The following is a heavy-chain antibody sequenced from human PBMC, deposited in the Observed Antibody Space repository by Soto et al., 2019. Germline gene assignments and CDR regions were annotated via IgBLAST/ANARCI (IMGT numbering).Heavy chain of an antibody. V-gene: IGHV3-74*01. CDR2: INSEGSST. CDR1: GFTFSNYW. J-gene: IGHJ5*02. CDR3: ARETGGRLDP. D-gene: IGHD2-15*01. Sequence: EVQLVESGGGLVQPGGSLRLSCAASGFTFSNYWMHWVRQAPGKGLVWVSRINSEGSSTSYADSVKGRFTISRDNAKNTLYLQMNSLRAEDTAVYYCARETGGRLDPWGQGTLVTVTS.